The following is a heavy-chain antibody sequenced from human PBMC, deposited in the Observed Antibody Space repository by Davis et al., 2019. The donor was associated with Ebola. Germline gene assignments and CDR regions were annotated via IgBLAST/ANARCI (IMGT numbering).Heavy chain of an antibody. CDR1: GHTFTSYY. Sequence: ASVKVSCKASGHTFTSYYMHWVRQAPGQGLEWMGIINPSGGSTSYAQKFQGRVTMTRDTSTSTVYMELSSLRSEDTAVYYCARAGATDGMDVWGQGTLVTVSS. CDR2: INPSGGST. CDR3: ARAGATDGMDV. J-gene: IGHJ6*02. V-gene: IGHV1-46*01. D-gene: IGHD5-12*01.